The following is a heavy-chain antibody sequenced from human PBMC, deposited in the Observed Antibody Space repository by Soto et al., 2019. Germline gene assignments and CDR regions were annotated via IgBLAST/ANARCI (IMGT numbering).Heavy chain of an antibody. Sequence: EVQLLESGGGLVQPGGSLRLSCAASGFTFSNYAMSWVRQAPGKGLEWVSTIRGSGGSTDYADSVKGRFTISRDNSKDTLDLQMNSLRAEDTAVYYCAKCGGSSYSYYMAVWGKGTAVTVSS. J-gene: IGHJ6*03. CDR1: GFTFSNYA. CDR3: AKCGGSSYSYYMAV. CDR2: IRGSGGST. D-gene: IGHD2-15*01. V-gene: IGHV3-23*01.